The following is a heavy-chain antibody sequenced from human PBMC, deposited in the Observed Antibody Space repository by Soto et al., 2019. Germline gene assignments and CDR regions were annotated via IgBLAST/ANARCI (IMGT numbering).Heavy chain of an antibody. Sequence: GGSLRLSCAASGFTVSSNYMSWVRQAPGKGLEWVSVIYSGGSTYYADSVKGRFTISRDNSKNTLYLQMNSLRAEDTAVYYCARQNDYGYYYMDVWGKGTTVTVSS. CDR1: GFTVSSNY. CDR3: ARQNDYGYYYMDV. J-gene: IGHJ6*03. V-gene: IGHV3-66*04. CDR2: IYSGGST.